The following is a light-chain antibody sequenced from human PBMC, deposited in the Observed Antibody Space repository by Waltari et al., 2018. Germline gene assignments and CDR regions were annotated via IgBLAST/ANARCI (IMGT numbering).Light chain of an antibody. CDR3: SSYTKSSTWV. V-gene: IGLV2-14*03. CDR1: SSHVGAYYY. J-gene: IGLJ3*02. CDR2: DVT. Sequence: QSALTQPASLSGSPGQSITISCTGTSSHVGAYYYVSWYHQHPGKAPHIMIYDVTSRPSGVSDRFSGSKSGNTDSLTISGLQAEDEADYYCSSYTKSSTWVFGGGTRLTVL.